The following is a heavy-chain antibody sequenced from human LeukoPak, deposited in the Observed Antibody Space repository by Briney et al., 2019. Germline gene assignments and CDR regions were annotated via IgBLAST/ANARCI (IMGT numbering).Heavy chain of an antibody. CDR2: ITEDGSEK. J-gene: IGHJ3*02. CDR1: GITISSYW. V-gene: IGHV3-7*01. Sequence: GGSLRLSRAARGITISSYWMSWVRQAPGKGLEWVANITEDGSEKYYVDSVKGRFTISRDNAKKSLYLQMNRLRAEDTAVYYCEAFYYDESGWGDASDMWGQGTMVTVSS. CDR3: EAFYYDESGWGDASDM. D-gene: IGHD3-16*01.